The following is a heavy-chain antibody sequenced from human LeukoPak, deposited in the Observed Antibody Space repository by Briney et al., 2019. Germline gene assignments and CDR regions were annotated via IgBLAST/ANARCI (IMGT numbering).Heavy chain of an antibody. CDR3: ARGGWYYFDY. CDR1: GFTFSSLW. J-gene: IGHJ4*02. V-gene: IGHV3-7*04. Sequence: GGSLRLSCAASGFTFSSLWMSWVRQAPGKGLEWVACIKQDGSDIYYVDSVKGRFTISRDNAKNSLYLQMNSLRAEDTAVYYCARGGWYYFDYWGQGTLVTVPS. CDR2: IKQDGSDI. D-gene: IGHD3-22*01.